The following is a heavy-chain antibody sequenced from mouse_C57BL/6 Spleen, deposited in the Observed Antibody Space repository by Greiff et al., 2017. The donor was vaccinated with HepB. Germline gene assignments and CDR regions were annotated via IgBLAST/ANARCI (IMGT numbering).Heavy chain of an antibody. CDR1: GYAFSSYW. CDR2: IYPGDGDT. J-gene: IGHJ4*01. Sequence: VQLQQSGAELVKPGASVKISCKASGYAFSSYWMNWVKQRPGKGLEWIGQIYPGDGDTNYNGKFKGKATLTADKSSSTAYMQLSSLTSEDSAVYFCERADYGSSYAMDYWGQGTSVTVSS. CDR3: ERADYGSSYAMDY. D-gene: IGHD1-1*01. V-gene: IGHV1-80*01.